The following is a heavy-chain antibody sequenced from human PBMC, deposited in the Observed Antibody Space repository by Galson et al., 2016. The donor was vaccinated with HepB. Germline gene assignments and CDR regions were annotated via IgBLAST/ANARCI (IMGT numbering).Heavy chain of an antibody. J-gene: IGHJ4*02. CDR3: ARWVVQGVAPYFDY. Sequence: TLSLTCTVSGGSISSDGYYWSWIRQHPGKGLEWIGYIYYTGSAYYNPSLKSRVIISVDTSKNQFSLKLTSVTAADTAVYYCARWVVQGVAPYFDYRGQGALVTVSS. CDR1: GGSISSDGYY. V-gene: IGHV4-31*03. D-gene: IGHD3-10*01. CDR2: IYYTGSA.